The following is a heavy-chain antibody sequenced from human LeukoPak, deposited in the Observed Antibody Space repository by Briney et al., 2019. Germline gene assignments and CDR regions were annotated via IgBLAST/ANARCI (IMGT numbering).Heavy chain of an antibody. J-gene: IGHJ4*02. D-gene: IGHD3-16*02. CDR3: ARSREGSYPYYFDY. CDR2: IKQDGSEK. V-gene: IGHV3-7*01. Sequence: PGGSLRLSCAASGFTVSSNYMSWVRQAPGKGLEWVANIKQDGSEKYYVDSVKGRFTISRDNAKNSLYLQMNSLRAEDTAVYYCARSREGSYPYYFDYWGQGTLVTVSS. CDR1: GFTVSSNY.